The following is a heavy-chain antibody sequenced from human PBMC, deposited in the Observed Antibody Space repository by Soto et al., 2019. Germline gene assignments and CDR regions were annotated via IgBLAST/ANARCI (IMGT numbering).Heavy chain of an antibody. CDR1: GGSISTYY. CDR3: ASASRADAFDI. CDR2: IYFSGTT. J-gene: IGHJ3*02. V-gene: IGHV4-59*12. Sequence: QVQLQESGPGLVKPSETLSLTCTVSGGSISTYYWSWIRQPPGGGLEWIGYIYFSGTTNYNPSLKRRVTMSVDTSTIKFSLKLSSVTAADTAMYYCASASRADAFDIWGQGTVVTVSS.